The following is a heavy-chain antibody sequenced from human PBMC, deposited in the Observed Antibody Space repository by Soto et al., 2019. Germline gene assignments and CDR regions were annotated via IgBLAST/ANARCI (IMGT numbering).Heavy chain of an antibody. Sequence: GGSLRLSCAASGFTFSSYAMHWVRQAPGKGLEWVAVISYDGSNKYYADSVKGRFTISRDNSKNTLYLQMNSLRAEDTAVYYCARLPPSSTFDYWGQGTLVTVSS. CDR1: GFTFSSYA. J-gene: IGHJ4*02. V-gene: IGHV3-30-3*01. D-gene: IGHD1-26*01. CDR2: ISYDGSNK. CDR3: ARLPPSSTFDY.